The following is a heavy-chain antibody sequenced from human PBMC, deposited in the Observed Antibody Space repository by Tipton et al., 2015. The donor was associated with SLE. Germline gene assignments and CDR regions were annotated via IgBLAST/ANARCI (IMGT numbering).Heavy chain of an antibody. CDR3: ARLDGSGAGAFDY. CDR1: GFTFSSYS. V-gene: IGHV3-21*04. D-gene: IGHD6-19*01. Sequence: GSLRLSCAASGFTFSSYSMNWVRQAPGKGLEWVSSISSSSSYIYYADSVKGRFTISRDNAKNSLYLQTNSLRAEDTAVYYCARLDGSGAGAFDYWGQGTLVTVSS. CDR2: ISSSSSYI. J-gene: IGHJ4*02.